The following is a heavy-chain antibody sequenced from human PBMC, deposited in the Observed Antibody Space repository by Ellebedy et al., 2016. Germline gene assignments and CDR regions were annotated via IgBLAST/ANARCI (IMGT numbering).Heavy chain of an antibody. J-gene: IGHJ4*02. D-gene: IGHD4-11*01. Sequence: SETLSLTXTVSGGSISSYYWSWIRQPPGKGLEWIGYIYYSGSTNYNPSLKSRVTISVDTSKNQFSLKLSSVTAADTAVYYCARFGGNTVTNDYWGQGTLGTVSS. CDR3: ARFGGNTVTNDY. CDR2: IYYSGST. CDR1: GGSISSYY. V-gene: IGHV4-59*12.